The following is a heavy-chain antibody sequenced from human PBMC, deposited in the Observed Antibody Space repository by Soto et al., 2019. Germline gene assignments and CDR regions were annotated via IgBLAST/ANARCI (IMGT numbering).Heavy chain of an antibody. Sequence: QVQLVQSGAEVKKPGSSVKVSCKASGGTFSSYAISWVRQAPGQGLEWMGGIIPIFGTANYAQKFQGRVTITADESTSTAYMELSSLRSEDTAVYYCASSGGYCSGGSCNSAGMDVWGQGTTVTVSS. J-gene: IGHJ6*02. V-gene: IGHV1-69*01. CDR2: IIPIFGTA. CDR1: GGTFSSYA. D-gene: IGHD2-15*01. CDR3: ASSGGYCSGGSCNSAGMDV.